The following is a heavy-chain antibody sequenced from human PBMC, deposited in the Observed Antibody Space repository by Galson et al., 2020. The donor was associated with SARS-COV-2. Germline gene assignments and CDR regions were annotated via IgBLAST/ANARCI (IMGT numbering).Heavy chain of an antibody. V-gene: IGHV3-33*01. CDR1: GFTFSSHA. CDR3: ARDGQSSSGWAFDY. Sequence: GGSLRLSCAASGFTFSSHAMHWVRQAPGKGLEWVAQIYYDGSEKYYGDSVKGRFTISRDSSKNTLYLQMNNLRADDTAVYYCARDGQSSSGWAFDYWGQGTLVTVSS. CDR2: IYYDGSEK. D-gene: IGHD6-19*01. J-gene: IGHJ4*02.